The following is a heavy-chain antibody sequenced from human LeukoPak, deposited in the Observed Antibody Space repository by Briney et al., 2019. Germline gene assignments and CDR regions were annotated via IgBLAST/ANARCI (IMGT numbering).Heavy chain of an antibody. J-gene: IGHJ6*03. CDR2: IYHSGST. D-gene: IGHD6-13*01. CDR1: GDSISSNNW. Sequence: SETLSLTCAVSGDSISSNNWWSWVRQPPGKGLEWIGEIYHSGSTNYNPSLKSRVTISVDKSKNQFSLKVSSVTAADTAVYYCARDQHERAAAGSVSYYYYYYMDVWGKGTTVTVSS. V-gene: IGHV4-4*02. CDR3: ARDQHERAAAGSVSYYYYYYMDV.